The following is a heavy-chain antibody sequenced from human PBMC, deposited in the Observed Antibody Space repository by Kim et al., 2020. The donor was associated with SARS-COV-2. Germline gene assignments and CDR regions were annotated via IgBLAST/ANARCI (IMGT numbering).Heavy chain of an antibody. CDR1: GGSISSSSYY. CDR2: IYYSGST. D-gene: IGHD6-19*01. V-gene: IGHV4-39*01. Sequence: SETLSLTCTVSGGSISSSSYYWGWIRQPPGKGLEWIGSIYYSGSTYYNPSLKSRVTISVDTSKNQFSLKLSSVTAADTAVYYCARIRSSGWYGKLDYWG. J-gene: IGHJ4*01. CDR3: ARIRSSGWYGKLDY.